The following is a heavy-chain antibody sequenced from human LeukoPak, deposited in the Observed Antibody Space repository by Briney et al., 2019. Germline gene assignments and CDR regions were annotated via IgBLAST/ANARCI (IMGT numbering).Heavy chain of an antibody. Sequence: GGSLRLSCAASGFTFSSYWMHWVRQAPGKGLVWVSRISSDGSDTTYADSVKGRFTISRDNAKKTLYLQMNGLRVDDTAAYYCTRAPYHGDYVSWAWGQGTLVIVSS. D-gene: IGHD4-17*01. V-gene: IGHV3-74*01. J-gene: IGHJ4*02. CDR2: ISSDGSDT. CDR1: GFTFSSYW. CDR3: TRAPYHGDYVSWA.